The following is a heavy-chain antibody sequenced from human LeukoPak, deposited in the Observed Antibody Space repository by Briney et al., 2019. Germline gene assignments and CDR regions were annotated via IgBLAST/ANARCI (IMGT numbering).Heavy chain of an antibody. CDR2: ISSSSSTK. D-gene: IGHD4-11*01. J-gene: IGHJ4*02. V-gene: IGHV3-48*02. Sequence: GGSLRLSCVASGFTFSSYSMNWVRQAPGKGLEWISYISSSSSTKYYADSVKGRFTIFRDNAENSLYLQMHSLRDEDTAVYYCARDLMTVTPYYFDYWGQGTLVTVSS. CDR1: GFTFSSYS. CDR3: ARDLMTVTPYYFDY.